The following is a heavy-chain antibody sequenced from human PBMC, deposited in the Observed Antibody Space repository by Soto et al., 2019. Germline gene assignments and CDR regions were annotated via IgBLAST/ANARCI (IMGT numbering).Heavy chain of an antibody. CDR1: GFSLSTSGVG. CDR3: AHTRYNWNDSTYYFDY. CDR2: IYWDDDK. Sequence: QITLKESGPTLVKPTQTLTLTCTFSGFSLSTSGVGVGWIRQPPGKALEWLALIYWDDDKRYSPSLKSRLTITKDTSKNPVVLTMTNMDPVDTATYYCAHTRYNWNDSTYYFDYWGQGTLVTVSS. D-gene: IGHD1-20*01. J-gene: IGHJ4*02. V-gene: IGHV2-5*02.